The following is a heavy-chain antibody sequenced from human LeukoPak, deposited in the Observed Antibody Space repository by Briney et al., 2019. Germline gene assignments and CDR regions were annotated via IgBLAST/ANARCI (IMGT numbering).Heavy chain of an antibody. CDR1: GYSISNGYY. D-gene: IGHD5-18*01. V-gene: IGHV4-38-2*02. CDR3: ARLNTAMTLMGGDHDAFDI. CDR2: IFHSGNT. Sequence: SETLSLTCTVSGYSISNGYYWGWIRQPPGKGLEWIGSIFHSGNTYYNPSLKSRVTISVDTSKNQFSLKLTSVTAADTAMYYCARLNTAMTLMGGDHDAFDIWGLGTMVTVSS. J-gene: IGHJ3*02.